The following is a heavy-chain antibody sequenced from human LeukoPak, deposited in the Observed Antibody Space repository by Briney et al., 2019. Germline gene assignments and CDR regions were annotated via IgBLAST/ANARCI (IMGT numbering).Heavy chain of an antibody. Sequence: GGSLRLSCGASGFTFSSFEMNWVRQAPGKGPEWVSHISSSGTTAYFADSVRGRFTISRDNAKNSLFLQMNSLRDEGTAVYYSARDTVTGPFVISLDSWGQGTLVTVSS. J-gene: IGHJ4*02. D-gene: IGHD3-9*01. V-gene: IGHV3-48*03. CDR3: ARDTVTGPFVISLDS. CDR2: ISSSGTTA. CDR1: GFTFSSFE.